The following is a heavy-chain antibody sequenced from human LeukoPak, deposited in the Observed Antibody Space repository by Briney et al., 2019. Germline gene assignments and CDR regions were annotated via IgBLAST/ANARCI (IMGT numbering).Heavy chain of an antibody. Sequence: PSETLSLTCAVYGGSFSGYYWSWIRQPPGKGLEWIGEINHSGSTNYNPSLKSRVTISVDTSKNQFSLKLSSVTAADTAVYYCASVCLGESYRFVSLDYWSQGTLVTVSS. CDR1: GGSFSGYY. J-gene: IGHJ4*02. CDR3: ASVCLGESYRFVSLDY. CDR2: INHSGST. D-gene: IGHD3-16*01. V-gene: IGHV4-34*01.